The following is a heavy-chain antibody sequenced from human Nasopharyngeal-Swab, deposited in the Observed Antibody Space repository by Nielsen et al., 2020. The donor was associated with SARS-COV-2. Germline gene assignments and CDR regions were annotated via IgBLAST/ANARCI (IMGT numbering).Heavy chain of an antibody. V-gene: IGHV5-51*01. CDR2: IYPGDSDT. D-gene: IGHD2-21*01. J-gene: IGHJ3*02. Sequence: GESLKISCKGSGYRFISYWIGFFLPLPFPFLSWMGIIYPGDSDTRYSPSFQGQVTISADKSISTAYLQWSSLKASDTAMYYCARTAIEGGYCRGDAFDTWGQGTMVTVSS. CDR1: GYRFISYW. CDR3: ARTAIEGGYCRGDAFDT.